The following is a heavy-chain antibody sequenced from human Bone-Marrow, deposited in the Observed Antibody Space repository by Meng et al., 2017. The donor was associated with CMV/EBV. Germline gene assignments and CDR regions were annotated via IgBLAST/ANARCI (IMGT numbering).Heavy chain of an antibody. CDR1: GYSLTTYW. CDR2: ISAYNGNT. D-gene: IGHD3-3*01. CDR3: ARDNYDFWSGYSYYYYGMDV. J-gene: IGHJ6*02. Sequence: KISWQGSGYSLTTYWLSWVRQAPGQGLEWMGWISAYNGNTNYAQKLQGRVTMTTDTSTSTAYMELRNLRSDDTAVYYCARDNYDFWSGYSYYYYGMDVWGQGTTVTVSS. V-gene: IGHV1-18*04.